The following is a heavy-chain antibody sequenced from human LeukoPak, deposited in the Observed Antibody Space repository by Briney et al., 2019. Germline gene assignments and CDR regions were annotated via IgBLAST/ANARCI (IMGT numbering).Heavy chain of an antibody. CDR2: ISSNGGST. Sequence: GGSLRLSCSASGFTFSSYAMHWARQAPGKGLEYVSAISSNGGSTYYADSVKGRFTISRDNSKNTLYLQMSSLRAEDTAVYYCVKEAASLLWFGELVYWGQGTLVTVSS. J-gene: IGHJ4*02. CDR3: VKEAASLLWFGELVY. CDR1: GFTFSSYA. D-gene: IGHD3-10*01. V-gene: IGHV3-64D*06.